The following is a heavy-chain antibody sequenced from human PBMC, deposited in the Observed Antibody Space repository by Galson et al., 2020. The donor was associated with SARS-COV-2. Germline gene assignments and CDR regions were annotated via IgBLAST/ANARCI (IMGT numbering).Heavy chain of an antibody. CDR1: GYIFTGFY. CDR3: ALIIAAANAFDF. CDR2: INPNRGGT. J-gene: IGHJ5*01. V-gene: IGHV1-2*06. D-gene: IGHD6-13*01. Sequence: ASVQVSCKASGYIFTGFYVHWLRQAPGQGPEWMGRINPNRGGTDYAQKFQGRVTMTRDTSSTTAYMELSILRSADTAVNYCALIIAAANAFDFCGQRSLLAVSS.